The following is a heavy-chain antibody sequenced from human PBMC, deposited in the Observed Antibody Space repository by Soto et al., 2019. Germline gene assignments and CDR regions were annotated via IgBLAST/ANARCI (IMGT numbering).Heavy chain of an antibody. J-gene: IGHJ3*02. CDR2: IYYSGST. CDR3: AKGGSGSYSNAFDI. Sequence: QLQLQESGPGLVKPSETLSLTCTVSGGSISSSSYYWGWIRQPPGKGLEWIGSIYYSGSTYHNPSLKSRVTISVDTSKNQFSLKLSSVTAADTAVYYCAKGGSGSYSNAFDIWGQGTMVTVSS. CDR1: GGSISSSSYY. V-gene: IGHV4-39*01. D-gene: IGHD3-10*01.